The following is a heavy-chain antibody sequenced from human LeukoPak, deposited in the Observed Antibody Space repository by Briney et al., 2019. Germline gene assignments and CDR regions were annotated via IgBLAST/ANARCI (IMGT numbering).Heavy chain of an antibody. CDR1: GYAFTNYA. V-gene: IGHV1-3*01. CDR3: ARAQFYYYDSSGYYAPLDY. J-gene: IGHJ4*02. D-gene: IGHD3-22*01. CDR2: INAGNGNT. Sequence: ASVKVSCTASGYAFTNYAMHWVRQAPGQRLEWMGWINAGNGNTKYSQKFQGRVTITRDTAASTAYMELSSLRSEDTAVYYCARAQFYYYDSSGYYAPLDYWGQGTLVTVSS.